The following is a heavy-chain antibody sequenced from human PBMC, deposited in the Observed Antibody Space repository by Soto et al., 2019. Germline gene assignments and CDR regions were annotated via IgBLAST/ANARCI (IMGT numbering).Heavy chain of an antibody. D-gene: IGHD1-1*01. Sequence: SETTSIRCTVSGDTICRYYWSWIRQPPGKGLEWIGYMYNTGSTNYNPSFKSRVTISVDTSKNQFSLKLSSVTAADTAVYYCARGNPVPLDYWGQGTLVTVSS. V-gene: IGHV4-59*12. J-gene: IGHJ4*02. CDR1: GDTICRYY. CDR2: MYNTGST. CDR3: ARGNPVPLDY.